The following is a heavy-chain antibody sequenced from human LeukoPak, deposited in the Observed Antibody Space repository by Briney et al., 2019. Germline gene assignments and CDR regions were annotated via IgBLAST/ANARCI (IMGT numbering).Heavy chain of an antibody. CDR3: ARDVAAAGYFDY. D-gene: IGHD6-13*01. CDR1: GGSISSGSYY. J-gene: IGHJ4*02. Sequence: PSETLSLTCTVSGGSISSGSYYWSWIRQPAGKGLEWIGRIYTSGSTNYNPSLKSRVTISVDTSKNQFSLKLSSVTAADTAVYYCARDVAAAGYFDYWGQGTLVTVSS. V-gene: IGHV4-61*02. CDR2: IYTSGST.